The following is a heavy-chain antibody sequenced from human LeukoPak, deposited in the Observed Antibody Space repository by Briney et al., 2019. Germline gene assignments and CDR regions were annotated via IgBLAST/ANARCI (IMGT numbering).Heavy chain of an antibody. D-gene: IGHD3-16*01. J-gene: IGHJ6*02. CDR3: ARFRWGDYYYYGVDV. Sequence: GGSLRLSCATSGFTFSSYALNWVRQAPGQGLEWFSAISGSGGSTYYAVSVKGRFTISRATSKNMVELQLNSLRAEDTAIYYRARFRWGDYYYYGVDVWGQGTTVIVSS. CDR1: GFTFSSYA. V-gene: IGHV3-23*01. CDR2: ISGSGGST.